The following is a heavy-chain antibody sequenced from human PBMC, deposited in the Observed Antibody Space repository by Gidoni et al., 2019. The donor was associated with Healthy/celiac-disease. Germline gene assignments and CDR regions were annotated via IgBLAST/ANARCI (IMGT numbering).Heavy chain of an antibody. CDR2: ISAYNGNT. CDR3: ARDARWSTGVYGMDV. V-gene: IGHV1-18*01. J-gene: IGHJ6*02. Sequence: QVQLVQSGAEVKKPGASAKDSCKASGYTFTSYGISWVRQAPGQGLEWMGWISAYNGNTNYAQELQGRVTMTTYASTSTAYMELRSLRSDDTAVYCCARDARWSTGVYGMDVWGQGTTVTVSS. CDR1: GYTFTSYG.